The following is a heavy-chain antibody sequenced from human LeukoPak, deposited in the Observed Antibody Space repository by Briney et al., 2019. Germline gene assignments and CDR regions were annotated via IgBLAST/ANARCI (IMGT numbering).Heavy chain of an antibody. D-gene: IGHD6-19*01. V-gene: IGHV3-30*02. Sequence: PGGSLRLSCAASGLTLSSYGMHWVGQAPGKGLEWVAFIRYDGSNKYSAYSVKGRFTISRDNSKNTLYLQMNRLRAEDTAVYYCAKDRVVAGTTGAFDIWGQGTMVTVSS. CDR2: IRYDGSNK. J-gene: IGHJ3*02. CDR3: AKDRVVAGTTGAFDI. CDR1: GLTLSSYG.